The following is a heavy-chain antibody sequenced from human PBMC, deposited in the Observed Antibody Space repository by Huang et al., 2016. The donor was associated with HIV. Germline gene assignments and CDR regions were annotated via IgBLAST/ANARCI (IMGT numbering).Heavy chain of an antibody. V-gene: IGHV3-30*02. D-gene: IGHD3-10*01. J-gene: IGHJ3*02. CDR2: IRDDGSNK. Sequence: QVQLVESGGGVVQPGGSLRLSCAASRFTFSSYGMHWVRQAPGKGLEWVAFIRDDGSNKYYADSVRGRFTISRDNSKNTLYLQMNSLRAEDTAVYYCAKGSMANAFDIWGQGTMVTVSS. CDR3: AKGSMANAFDI. CDR1: RFTFSSYG.